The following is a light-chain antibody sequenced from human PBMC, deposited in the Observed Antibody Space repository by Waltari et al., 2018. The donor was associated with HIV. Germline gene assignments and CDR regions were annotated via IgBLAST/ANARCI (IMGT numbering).Light chain of an antibody. J-gene: IGKJ5*01. V-gene: IGKV1-27*01. CDR3: QNYDSAPVA. CDR2: GAS. CDR1: RDISTD. Sequence: DIQMSQAPSSLSASVGDRVTITCRASRDISTDVAWYQQKSGEVPKLLIYGASTLRSGVSSRFRGSGAATEFTLTINGLQPEDAASYYCQNYDSAPVAFGQGTRLEI.